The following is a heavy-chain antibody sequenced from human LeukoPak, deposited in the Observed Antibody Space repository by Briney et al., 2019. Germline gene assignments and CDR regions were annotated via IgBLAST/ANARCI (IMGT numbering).Heavy chain of an antibody. Sequence: GGSLRLSCAASGFTFSSYAMHWVRQAPGKGLEYVSAISSNGGSTYYANSVKGRFTISRDNSKNTLYLQMGSLRAEDMAVYYCARSNTRGYGYGYGAITAFDIWGQGTMVTVSS. J-gene: IGHJ3*02. D-gene: IGHD5-18*01. V-gene: IGHV3-64*01. CDR2: ISSNGGST. CDR3: ARSNTRGYGYGYGAITAFDI. CDR1: GFTFSSYA.